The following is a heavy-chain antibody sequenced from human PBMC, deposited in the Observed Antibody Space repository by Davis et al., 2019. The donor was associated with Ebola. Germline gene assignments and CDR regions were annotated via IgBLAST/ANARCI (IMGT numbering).Heavy chain of an antibody. D-gene: IGHD5-18*01. J-gene: IGHJ4*02. Sequence: KVSCKVFGYTFNNYWIAWVRQIPGKGLEWMGIIYPGDSDIRYSPSFQGQVTISAEKSINTAYLQWSSLKASDTAIYYCARQGYSYGKPDCWGQGTLVTVSS. CDR2: IYPGDSDI. V-gene: IGHV5-51*01. CDR1: GYTFNNYW. CDR3: ARQGYSYGKPDC.